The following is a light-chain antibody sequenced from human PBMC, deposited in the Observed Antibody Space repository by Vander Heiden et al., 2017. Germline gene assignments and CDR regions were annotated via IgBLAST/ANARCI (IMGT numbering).Light chain of an antibody. CDR2: GAS. CDR1: QSVSSSY. CDR3: QHYGRPLTWT. V-gene: IGKV3-20*01. Sequence: IVLTQSPGTVSLSPGERATLSCRASQSVSSSYLAWYQQKPGQAPRLLISGASSRAPGLPDRFSGSGSGTDFTLTISRLEPEAVAVYYCQHYGRPLTWTFGHATKV. J-gene: IGKJ1*01.